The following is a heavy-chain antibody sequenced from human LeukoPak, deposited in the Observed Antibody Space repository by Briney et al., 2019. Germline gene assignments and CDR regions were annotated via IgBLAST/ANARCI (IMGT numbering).Heavy chain of an antibody. J-gene: IGHJ6*03. CDR1: GYTFTDYY. D-gene: IGHD2-15*01. Sequence: GASVKVSCKASGYTFTDYYMHWVRQAPGQGLEWMGWINPNSGGTNYAQQFQGRVTMTRDTSITTAYMELSRLRSDDTAIYYCARGGGPIFYYYIDVWGKGTTVTISS. V-gene: IGHV1-2*02. CDR3: ARGGGPIFYYYIDV. CDR2: INPNSGGT.